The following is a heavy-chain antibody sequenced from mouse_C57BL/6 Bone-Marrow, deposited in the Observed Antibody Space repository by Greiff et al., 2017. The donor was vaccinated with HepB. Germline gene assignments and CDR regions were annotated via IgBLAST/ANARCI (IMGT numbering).Heavy chain of an antibody. J-gene: IGHJ3*01. CDR3: ARSDGYVI. D-gene: IGHD2-3*01. V-gene: IGHV1-69*01. CDR2: IDPSDSYT. Sequence: VQLQQSGAELVMPGASVKLSCKASGYTFTSYWMHWVKQRPGQGLEWIGEIDPSDSYTNYNQKFKGKSTLTVDKSSSTAYMQLSSLTSEDSAVYYCARSDGYVIWGQGTLVTVSA. CDR1: GYTFTSYW.